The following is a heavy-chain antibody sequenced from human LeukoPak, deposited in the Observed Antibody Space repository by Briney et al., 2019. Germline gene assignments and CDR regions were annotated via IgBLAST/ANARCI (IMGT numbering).Heavy chain of an antibody. CDR3: ARYNTGSVDY. J-gene: IGHJ4*02. CDR2: INGDGRTT. CDR1: GFTFSPYW. Sequence: PGGSLRLSCAASGFTFSPYWMHWVRQSPGKGLVWVSRINGDGRTTTYADSVKGRFTISRDNAKNTLYLQMDSLRAEDTAVYYCARYNTGSVDYWGQGTLVTVSS. V-gene: IGHV3-74*01. D-gene: IGHD2-8*02.